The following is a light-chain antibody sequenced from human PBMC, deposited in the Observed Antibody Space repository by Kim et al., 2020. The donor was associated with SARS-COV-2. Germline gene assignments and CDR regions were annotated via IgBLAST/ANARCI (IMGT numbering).Light chain of an antibody. CDR3: QSADSSGTYQVV. J-gene: IGLJ2*01. Sequence: PGQTARITCSGDALPKQYAYWYQQKPGQAPVLVIYKDSERPSGIPERFSGSSSGTTVTLTISGVQAEDEADYYCQSADSSGTYQVVFGGGTKVTVL. V-gene: IGLV3-25*03. CDR2: KDS. CDR1: ALPKQY.